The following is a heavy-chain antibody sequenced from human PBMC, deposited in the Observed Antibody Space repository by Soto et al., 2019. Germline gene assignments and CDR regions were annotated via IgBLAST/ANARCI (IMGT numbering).Heavy chain of an antibody. V-gene: IGHV4-39*01. CDR3: ARLAGCCSSTICYGYSGMAV. D-gene: IGHD2-2*01. J-gene: IGHJ6*02. CDR1: VGSISTGPCS. CDR2: FHSSERT. Sequence: QLQLQESGTGLVKPEETPSLTCTVSVGSISTGPCSWGWIRQPPGEGLEWLVTFHSSERTYYNPYLESRITILVNTSKNQFSLKVNSVTVAATAVYYCARLAGCCSSTICYGYSGMAVWCQGSTVTVAS.